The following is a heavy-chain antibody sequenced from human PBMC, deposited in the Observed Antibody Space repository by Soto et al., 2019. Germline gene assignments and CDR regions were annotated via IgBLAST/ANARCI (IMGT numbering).Heavy chain of an antibody. D-gene: IGHD4-4*01. CDR1: GFTFSSYA. Sequence: QVQLVESEGGVVQPGRSLRLSCAASGFTFSSYAMHWVRQAPGKGLEWVAVISYAGSNKYYADSVKGRFTISRDNSKNTLYLQMNSLRAEDTAVYYCARPLWRDDYNWGYFDLWGRGTLVTVSS. CDR2: ISYAGSNK. J-gene: IGHJ2*01. V-gene: IGHV3-30-3*01. CDR3: ARPLWRDDYNWGYFDL.